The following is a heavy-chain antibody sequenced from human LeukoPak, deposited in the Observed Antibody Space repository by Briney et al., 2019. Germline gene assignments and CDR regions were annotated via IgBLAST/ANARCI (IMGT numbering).Heavy chain of an antibody. J-gene: IGHJ3*02. D-gene: IGHD2-15*01. Sequence: ASLKISCKASGYTFTSYYMHWVRQAPGQGLEWMGIINPSGGSTSYAQEFQGRVTMTRDMSTSTVYMELSSLRSEDTGVYYCARSRRGDCSGGSCYSRFAFDIWGQGTMVTVSS. CDR3: ARSRRGDCSGGSCYSRFAFDI. CDR2: INPSGGST. V-gene: IGHV1-46*01. CDR1: GYTFTSYY.